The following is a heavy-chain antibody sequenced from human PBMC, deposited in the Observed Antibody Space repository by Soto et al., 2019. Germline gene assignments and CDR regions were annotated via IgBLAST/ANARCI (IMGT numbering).Heavy chain of an antibody. CDR2: IFWNDDK. Sequence: GSGPNAGEPTETLTLTCTFSGFSVSTTGMGVGWIRQPPGKALEWLALIFWNDDKRYIPSLKSRLTITKGTYNNQVVLTMTNMDPVDTGTYYCAHRGYKYGPLFDYWGQGTLVTVSS. CDR3: AHRGYKYGPLFDY. J-gene: IGHJ4*02. V-gene: IGHV2-5*01. CDR1: GFSVSTTGMG. D-gene: IGHD5-18*01.